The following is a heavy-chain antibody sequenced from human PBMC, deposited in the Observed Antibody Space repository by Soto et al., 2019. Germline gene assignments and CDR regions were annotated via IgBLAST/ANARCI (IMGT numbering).Heavy chain of an antibody. CDR2: ISYDGSNK. CDR1: GFTFSSYG. D-gene: IGHD6-6*01. Sequence: PVGSLRLSCSDSGFTFSSYGMHWIRQAPGKGLEWVEVISYDGSNKYYADSVKGRFTISRDNSKNTLYLQMNSLRAEDTAVYYCAGGQLGLGYWGQGTQVTVSS. J-gene: IGHJ4*02. V-gene: IGHV3-30*03. CDR3: AGGQLGLGY.